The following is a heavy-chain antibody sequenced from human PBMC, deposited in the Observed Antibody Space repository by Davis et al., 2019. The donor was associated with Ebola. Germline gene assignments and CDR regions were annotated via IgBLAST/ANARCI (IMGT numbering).Heavy chain of an antibody. V-gene: IGHV4-34*01. J-gene: IGHJ4*02. CDR2: INHSGST. CDR1: GGSFSGYY. Sequence: MPSETLSLTCAVYGGSFSGYYWSWIRQPPGKGLEWIGEINHSGSTNYNPSLKSRVTISVDTSKNQFSLKLSSVTAADTAVYYCARHGEWLRTYFDYWGQGTLVTVSS. D-gene: IGHD5-12*01. CDR3: ARHGEWLRTYFDY.